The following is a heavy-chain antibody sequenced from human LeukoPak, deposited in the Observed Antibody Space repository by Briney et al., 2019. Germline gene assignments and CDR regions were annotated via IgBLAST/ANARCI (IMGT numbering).Heavy chain of an antibody. V-gene: IGHV1-24*01. CDR3: ARSGYSSSWYAFRPGIMDV. J-gene: IGHJ6*04. Sequence: GASVKVSCKVSGYTLTELSMHWVRQAPGKGLEWMGGFDPEDGETIYAQKFQGRVTMTEDTSTDTAYMELSSLRSEDTAVYYCARSGYSSSWYAFRPGIMDVWGKGTTVTVSS. CDR2: FDPEDGET. D-gene: IGHD6-13*01. CDR1: GYTLTELS.